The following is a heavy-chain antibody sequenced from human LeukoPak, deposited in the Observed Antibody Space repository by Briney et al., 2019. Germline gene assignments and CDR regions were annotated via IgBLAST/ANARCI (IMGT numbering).Heavy chain of an antibody. CDR1: GGSISSYY. CDR2: IYYSGST. CDR3: ARHLSGSYYKGPNWFDP. V-gene: IGHV4-59*08. Sequence: PSETLSLTCTVAGGSISSYYWSWIRQPPGKGLEWIGYIYYSGSTNYNPPLKSRVTISVDTSKNQFSLKLSSVTAAGTAVYYCARHLSGSYYKGPNWFDPWGQGTLVTVSS. D-gene: IGHD1-26*01. J-gene: IGHJ5*02.